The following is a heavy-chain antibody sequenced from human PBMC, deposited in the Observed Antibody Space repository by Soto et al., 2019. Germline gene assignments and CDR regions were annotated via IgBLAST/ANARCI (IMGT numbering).Heavy chain of an antibody. Sequence: QVQLQESGPGLVKPSQTLSLTCTVSGGSINSGDYYWSWIRQPPGKGLEYIGYIYYSGSTYYNPSLKTRVTVSLDTSKNQFSLRLSPVTAADTAVYFCAREKDYGDYDNLYFDLWGRGTLVTVSS. V-gene: IGHV4-30-4*01. CDR2: IYYSGST. CDR3: AREKDYGDYDNLYFDL. D-gene: IGHD4-17*01. CDR1: GGSINSGDYY. J-gene: IGHJ2*01.